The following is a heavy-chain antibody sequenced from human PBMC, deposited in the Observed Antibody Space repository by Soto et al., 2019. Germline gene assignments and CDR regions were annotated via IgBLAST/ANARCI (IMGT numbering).Heavy chain of an antibody. CDR2: IYYSGST. J-gene: IGHJ4*02. CDR1: GGSISSSSYY. Sequence: QLLESGPGLVKPSETLSLTCTVSGGSISSSSYYWGWIRQPPGKGLEWIGSIYYSGSTYYNPSLKSRVTISVDTSKNQFSLKLSSVTAADTAVYYCASRAAARKGHYFDYWGQGTLVTVSS. CDR3: ASRAAARKGHYFDY. D-gene: IGHD6-13*01. V-gene: IGHV4-39*01.